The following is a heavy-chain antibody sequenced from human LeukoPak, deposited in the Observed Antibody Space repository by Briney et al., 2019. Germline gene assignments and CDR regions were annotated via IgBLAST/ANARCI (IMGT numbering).Heavy chain of an antibody. CDR2: ITTSGTYI. CDR3: ARGYSYGSHFDY. CDR1: GFTFTRFN. V-gene: IGHV3-21*01. J-gene: IGHJ4*02. Sequence: GGSLRLSCAASGFTFTRFNMNWVRQAPGKGLELVSSITTSGTYIYYADSVKGRFTISRDNAKNSLYLQMNSLRAEDTAVYYCARGYSYGSHFDYWGQGTLVTVSS. D-gene: IGHD5-18*01.